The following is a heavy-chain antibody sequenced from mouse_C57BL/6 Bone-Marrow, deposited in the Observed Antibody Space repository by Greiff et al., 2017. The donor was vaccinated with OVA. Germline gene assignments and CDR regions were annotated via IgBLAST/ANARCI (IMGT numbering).Heavy chain of an antibody. CDR1: GYTFTSYW. J-gene: IGHJ1*03. CDR3: ARDYYGTAWYFDV. CDR2: IHPNSGST. D-gene: IGHD1-1*01. V-gene: IGHV1-64*01. Sequence: VQLQQPGAELVKPGASVKLSCKASGYTFTSYWMHWVKQRLGQGLEWIGMIHPNSGSTNYNEKFKSKATLTVDKSSSTAYMQLSSLTSEDSAVYYCARDYYGTAWYFDVWGTGTTVTVSS.